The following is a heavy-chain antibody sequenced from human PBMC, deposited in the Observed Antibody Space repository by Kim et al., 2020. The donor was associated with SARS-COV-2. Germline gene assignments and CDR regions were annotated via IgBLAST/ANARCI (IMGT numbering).Heavy chain of an antibody. CDR2: IYYSGST. CDR1: GGSISSYY. CDR3: ARDRGVVPAAEGSGYYYGMDV. V-gene: IGHV4-59*01. J-gene: IGHJ6*02. D-gene: IGHD2-2*01. Sequence: SETLSLTCTVSGGSISSYYWSWIRQPPGKGLEWIGYIYYSGSTNYNPSLKSRVTISVDTSKNQFSLKLSSVTAADTAVYYCARDRGVVPAAEGSGYYYGMDVWGQGTTVTVSS.